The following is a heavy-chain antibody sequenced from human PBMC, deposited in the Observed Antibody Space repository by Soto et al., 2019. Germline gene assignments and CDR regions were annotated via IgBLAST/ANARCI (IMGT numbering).Heavy chain of an antibody. D-gene: IGHD2-15*01. J-gene: IGHJ4*02. CDR1: GGTFSSYT. V-gene: IGHV1-69*02. Sequence: QVQLVQSGAEVKKPGSSVKVSCKASGGTFSSYTISWVRQAPGQGLEWMGRIIPILGIANYAQKFQGRVRSTAYKSTGTACMERSSLRSEDTAVYYCATDVAYWGQGTLVTVCS. CDR3: ATDVAY. CDR2: IIPILGIA.